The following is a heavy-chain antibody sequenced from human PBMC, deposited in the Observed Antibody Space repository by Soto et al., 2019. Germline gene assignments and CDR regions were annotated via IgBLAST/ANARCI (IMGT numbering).Heavy chain of an antibody. J-gene: IGHJ6*02. CDR2: IKTKAEGGAT. Sequence: EVQLVESGGGLVKPGGSLRLSCAASDFTITNAWMNWVRQAPGKGLEWVGRIKTKAEGGATDYAAPLKGRFTISRDDSRNTLLLQMNRLKTEHPAVYYCTTGSVEGVWGQGATVTVS. CDR3: TTGSVEGV. V-gene: IGHV3-15*07. D-gene: IGHD2-15*01. CDR1: DFTITNAW.